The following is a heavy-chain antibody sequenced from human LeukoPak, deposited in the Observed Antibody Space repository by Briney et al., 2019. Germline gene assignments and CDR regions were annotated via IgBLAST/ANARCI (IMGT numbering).Heavy chain of an antibody. CDR2: ISAYNGNT. CDR1: GYTFTSYG. D-gene: IGHD6-19*01. Sequence: GASVKVSCKASGYTFTSYGISWVRQAPGQGLEWMGWISAYNGNTNYAQKLQGRVTMTRNTSISTAYMELSSLRSEDTAVYYCARGLYSSGWYGWYFDLWGRGTLVTVSS. CDR3: ARGLYSSGWYGWYFDL. J-gene: IGHJ2*01. V-gene: IGHV1-18*01.